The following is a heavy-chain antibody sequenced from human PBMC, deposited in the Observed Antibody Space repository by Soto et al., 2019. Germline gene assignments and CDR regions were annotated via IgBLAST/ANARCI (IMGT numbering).Heavy chain of an antibody. V-gene: IGHV4-31*03. J-gene: IGHJ5*02. D-gene: IGHD6-13*01. CDR3: ARSLGIAAARIYNWFDP. Sequence: PSETLSLTCTVSGGSISSGGYYWSWIRQHPGKGLEWIGYIYYSGSTYYNPSLKSRVTISVDTSKNQFSLKLSSVTAADTAVYYCARSLGIAAARIYNWFDPWGQGTLVTVSS. CDR1: GGSISSGGYY. CDR2: IYYSGST.